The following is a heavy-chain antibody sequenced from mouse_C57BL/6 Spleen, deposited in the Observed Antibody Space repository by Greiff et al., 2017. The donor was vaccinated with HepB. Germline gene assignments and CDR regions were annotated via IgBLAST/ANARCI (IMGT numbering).Heavy chain of an antibody. CDR2: ISSGSSTI. CDR3: ARCDYGGYFDV. J-gene: IGHJ1*03. CDR1: GFTFSDYG. V-gene: IGHV5-17*01. D-gene: IGHD2-4*01. Sequence: EVKVEESGGGLVKPGGSLKLSCAASGFTFSDYGMHWVRQAPEKGLEWVAYISSGSSTIYYADTVKGRFTISRDNAKNTLFLQMTSLRSEDTAMYYCARCDYGGYFDVWGTGTTVTVSS.